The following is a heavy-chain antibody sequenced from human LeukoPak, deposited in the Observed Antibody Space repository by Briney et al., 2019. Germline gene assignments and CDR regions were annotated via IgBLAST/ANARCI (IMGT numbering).Heavy chain of an antibody. J-gene: IGHJ4*02. CDR3: ARRPTGDPKFDY. CDR2: IYSSGST. V-gene: IGHV4-59*08. D-gene: IGHD7-27*01. CDR1: GGSISNYF. Sequence: TSETLSLTCSVSGGSISNYFWTWIRQPPGKGLEWIGYIYSSGSTYYNPSLKSRVTISVDTSKNRFSLKLSTVTAADTAVYYCARRPTGDPKFDYWGQGTLVTVSS.